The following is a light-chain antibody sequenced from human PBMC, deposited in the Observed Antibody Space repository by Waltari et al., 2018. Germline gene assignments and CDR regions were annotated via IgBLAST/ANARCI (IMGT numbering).Light chain of an antibody. CDR2: RVT. Sequence: QSALTQPASVSGSPGQSITISCSGTISDVGTYNYVSWSQNYPGKAPKLMIYRVTNRPSGISDRFSGSKSGNTASLTISGLQAEDEADYSCSSYITGNSWVFGGGTKLTVL. CDR3: SSYITGNSWV. CDR1: ISDVGTYNY. V-gene: IGLV2-14*01. J-gene: IGLJ3*02.